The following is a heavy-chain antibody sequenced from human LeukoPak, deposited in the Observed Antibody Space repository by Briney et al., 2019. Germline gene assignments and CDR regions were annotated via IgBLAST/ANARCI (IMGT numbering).Heavy chain of an antibody. J-gene: IGHJ6*03. CDR1: GFTFDDYA. Sequence: PGGSLRLSCAASGFTFDDYAMHWVRQAPGKGLEWVSGISWNSGSIGYADSVKGRFTISRDNAKNSLYLQMNSLRAEDTALYYCAKSLYYDILTGYYNYYYYYYMDVWGKGTTVTISS. V-gene: IGHV3-9*01. CDR2: ISWNSGSI. D-gene: IGHD3-9*01. CDR3: AKSLYYDILTGYYNYYYYYYMDV.